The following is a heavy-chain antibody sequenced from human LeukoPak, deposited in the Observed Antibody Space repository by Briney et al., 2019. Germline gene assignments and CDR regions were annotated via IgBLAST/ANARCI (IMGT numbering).Heavy chain of an antibody. CDR2: IKPDGSEK. D-gene: IGHD1-1*01. Sequence: GGSLRLSCEVSGSTFRNYWMSWIRQVPGKGLEWVATIKPDGSEKYYVDSVKGRFTISRDNAKNSLYLQMNSLRVEDTAVYYCARERSTTCYDSWGQGTLVTVSS. J-gene: IGHJ4*02. CDR3: ARERSTTCYDS. V-gene: IGHV3-7*01. CDR1: GSTFRNYW.